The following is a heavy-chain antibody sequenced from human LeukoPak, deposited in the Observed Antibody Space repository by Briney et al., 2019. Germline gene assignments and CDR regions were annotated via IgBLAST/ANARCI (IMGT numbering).Heavy chain of an antibody. D-gene: IGHD1-7*01. CDR3: SGTTFQAYYYYMDV. V-gene: IGHV1-69*05. J-gene: IGHJ6*03. Sequence: SVKVSCKASGYTFTSYGISWVRQAPGQGLEWMGGIIPIFERTNYAQKFQGRVTITTDGSTSTAYLELNSLRTDDTAVYYCSGTTFQAYYYYMDVWGEGTTVTVS. CDR1: GYTFTSYG. CDR2: IIPIFERT.